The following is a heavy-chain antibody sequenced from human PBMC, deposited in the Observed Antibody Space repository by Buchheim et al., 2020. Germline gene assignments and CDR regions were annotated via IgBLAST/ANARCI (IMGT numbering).Heavy chain of an antibody. CDR3: ARGYDFWSQLSGPEEKYGMDV. J-gene: IGHJ6*02. Sequence: EVQLVESGGGVVRPGGSLRLSCAASGFTFDDYGMSWVRQAPGKGLEWVSGINWNGGSTGYADSVKGRFTISRDNAKNSLYLQMNSLGAEDTALYYCARGYDFWSQLSGPEEKYGMDVWGQGTT. CDR1: GFTFDDYG. V-gene: IGHV3-20*04. D-gene: IGHD3-3*01. CDR2: INWNGGST.